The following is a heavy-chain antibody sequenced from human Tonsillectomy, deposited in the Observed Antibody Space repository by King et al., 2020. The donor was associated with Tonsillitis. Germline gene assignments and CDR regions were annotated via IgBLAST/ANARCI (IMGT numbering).Heavy chain of an antibody. Sequence: VQLVESGGGVVQPGRSLRLSCAASGFTFNTYAMHWVRQAPGKGLEWVTVISYDGRNKYYADSVKGRFTISRDNSKNTLYLQMNSLRAEDTAVYYCARDTAWMATPRVWGQGTMVTVSS. D-gene: IGHD5-24*01. CDR1: GFTFNTYA. CDR2: ISYDGRNK. J-gene: IGHJ3*01. CDR3: ARDTAWMATPRV. V-gene: IGHV3-30*04.